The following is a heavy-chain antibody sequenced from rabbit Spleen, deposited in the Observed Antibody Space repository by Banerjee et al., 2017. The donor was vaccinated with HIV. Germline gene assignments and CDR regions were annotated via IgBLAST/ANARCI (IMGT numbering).Heavy chain of an antibody. V-gene: IGHV1S45*01. Sequence: QEQLEESGGGLVKPEGSLTLTCKASGVSFNDKDVMCWVRQAPGKGLEWITYIYTGSSGSTYYASWAKGRFTISKTSSTTVTLQMTSLTVADTATYFCARDSYAASGVWNLWGPGTLVTVS. J-gene: IGHJ4*01. D-gene: IGHD4-2*01. CDR1: GVSFNDKDV. CDR3: ARDSYAASGVWNL. CDR2: IYTGSSGST.